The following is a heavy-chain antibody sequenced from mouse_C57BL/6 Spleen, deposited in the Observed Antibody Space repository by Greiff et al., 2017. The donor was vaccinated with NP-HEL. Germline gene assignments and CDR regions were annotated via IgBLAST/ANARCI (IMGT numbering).Heavy chain of an antibody. CDR1: GYTFTSYW. V-gene: IGHV1-59*01. CDR2: IDPSDSYT. Sequence: QVQLQQPGAELVRPGTSVKLSCKASGYTFTSYWMHWVKQRPGQGLEWIGVIDPSDSYTNYNQKFKGKATLTVDTSSSTAYMQLSSLTSEDSAVYYCARERDGYVDGGFDVWGTGTTVTVSS. D-gene: IGHD2-2*01. CDR3: ARERDGYVDGGFDV. J-gene: IGHJ1*03.